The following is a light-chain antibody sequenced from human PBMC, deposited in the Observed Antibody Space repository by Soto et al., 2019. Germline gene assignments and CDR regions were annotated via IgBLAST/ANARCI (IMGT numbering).Light chain of an antibody. CDR2: DAS. Sequence: EIVLTQSPATRSLSPGERATLSGRASQSVSSFLAWYQQKPGQAPRLLIYDASNRATGIPARFSGSGSGTDFTLTISSLEPEDFAVYYCQQRSNWPPFTFGPGTKVDIK. V-gene: IGKV3-11*01. CDR3: QQRSNWPPFT. J-gene: IGKJ3*01. CDR1: QSVSSF.